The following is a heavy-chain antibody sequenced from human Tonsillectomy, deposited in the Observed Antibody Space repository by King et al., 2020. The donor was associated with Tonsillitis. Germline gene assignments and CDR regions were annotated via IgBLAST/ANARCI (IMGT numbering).Heavy chain of an antibody. CDR2: IRSKAYGGTT. D-gene: IGHD3-10*01. CDR1: GFTFGDYA. J-gene: IGHJ4*02. Sequence: QLVQSGGVSVQPGRSLRLSCTASGFTFGDYAMNWVRQAPGKGLEWVGFIRSKAYGGTTEYAASVKGRFTISRDDSKSIAYLQMNSLISEDTAVYYCTRGPGGLTKLNPGQDYWGQGTLVTVSS. CDR3: TRGPGGLTKLNPGQDY. V-gene: IGHV3-49*04.